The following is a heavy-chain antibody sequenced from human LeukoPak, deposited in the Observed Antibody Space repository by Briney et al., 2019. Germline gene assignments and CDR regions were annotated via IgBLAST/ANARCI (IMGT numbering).Heavy chain of an antibody. J-gene: IGHJ5*02. CDR2: IYTSGST. D-gene: IGHD3-22*01. CDR1: GDSVSSYY. Sequence: SETLSLTCTVSGDSVSSYYWSWIRQSPGKGLEWIGYIYTSGSTNYNPSLKSRVTISVDTSKNQFSLKLSSVTAADTAVYHCARTYYYDSSGYLNHWFDPWGQGTLVTVSS. V-gene: IGHV4-4*09. CDR3: ARTYYYDSSGYLNHWFDP.